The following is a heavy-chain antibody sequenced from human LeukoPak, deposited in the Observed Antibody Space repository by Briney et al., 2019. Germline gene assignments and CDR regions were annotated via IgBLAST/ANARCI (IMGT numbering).Heavy chain of an antibody. J-gene: IGHJ4*02. CDR3: AQGVQLWIN. D-gene: IGHD5-18*01. V-gene: IGHV3-30*18. CDR1: GFTFSSYG. CDR2: ISYDGSNK. Sequence: GGSLRLSCAASGFTFSSYGMHWVRQAPGKGLEWVAVISYDGSNKYYADSVKGRFTISRDNSKNTLYLQMNSLRAEDTAVYCCAQGVQLWINWGQGTLVTVSS.